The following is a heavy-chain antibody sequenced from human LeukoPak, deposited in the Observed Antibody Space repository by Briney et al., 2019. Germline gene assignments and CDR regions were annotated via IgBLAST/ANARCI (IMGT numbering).Heavy chain of an antibody. D-gene: IGHD1-1*01. CDR3: AKGLERESRLDS. J-gene: IGHJ4*02. CDR2: IHHDGSDK. V-gene: IGHV3-30*02. Sequence: GGSLRLSCAASGFTFSSYGMHWVRQAPGKGLDWVAFIHHDGSDKYYADSVRGRFTISRDNSKNTLYLQMSSLRAEDTAVYYCAKGLERESRLDSWGQGTLVTVSS. CDR1: GFTFSSYG.